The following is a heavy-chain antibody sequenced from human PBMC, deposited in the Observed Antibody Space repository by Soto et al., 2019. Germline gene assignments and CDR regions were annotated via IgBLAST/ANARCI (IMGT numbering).Heavy chain of an antibody. D-gene: IGHD3-9*01. CDR1: GFTFSSYG. V-gene: IGHV3-30*18. CDR2: ISYDGSNK. Sequence: QVQLVESGGGVVQPGRSLRLSCAASGFTFSSYGMHWVRQAPGKGLEWVAVISYDGSNKYYADSVKGRFTISRDNSKNTLYLQMNSLRAEETAVYYCAKALHDILTGYYTGIYGMDVWGQGTTVTVAS. CDR3: AKALHDILTGYYTGIYGMDV. J-gene: IGHJ6*02.